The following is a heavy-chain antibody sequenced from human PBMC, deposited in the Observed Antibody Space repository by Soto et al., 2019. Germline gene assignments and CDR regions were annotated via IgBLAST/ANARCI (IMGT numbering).Heavy chain of an antibody. CDR3: ARDGQWLPRDGLRSSYYFDY. CDR2: IWYDGGNK. CDR1: GFTFSSYA. V-gene: IGHV3-33*08. J-gene: IGHJ4*02. D-gene: IGHD6-19*01. Sequence: GGSLRLSCAASGFTFSSYAMSWVRQAPGKGLEWVAVIWYDGGNKYYADSVKGRFTISRDNSKNTLYLQMNSLRAEDTAVYYCARDGQWLPRDGLRSSYYFDYWGQGTLVTVSS.